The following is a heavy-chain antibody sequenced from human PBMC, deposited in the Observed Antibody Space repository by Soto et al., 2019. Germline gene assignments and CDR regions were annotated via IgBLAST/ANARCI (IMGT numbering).Heavy chain of an antibody. J-gene: IGHJ3*02. Sequence: PVGSLRLSCAASGFTFSSYWMSWVRQAPGKGLEWVANIKQDGSEKYYVDSVKGRFTISRDNAKNSLYLQMNSLRAEDTAVYYCARPRWLQSHDAFDIWGQGTMVTVPS. D-gene: IGHD5-12*01. V-gene: IGHV3-7*03. CDR3: ARPRWLQSHDAFDI. CDR2: IKQDGSEK. CDR1: GFTFSSYW.